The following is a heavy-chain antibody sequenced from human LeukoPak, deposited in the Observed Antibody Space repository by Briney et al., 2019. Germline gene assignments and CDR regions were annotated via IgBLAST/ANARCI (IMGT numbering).Heavy chain of an antibody. V-gene: IGHV4-61*02. J-gene: IGHJ3*02. CDR1: GGSISSGSYY. D-gene: IGHD3-22*01. CDR3: ARRYYYDSHHTNAFDI. CDR2: IYTSGST. Sequence: PSETLSLTCTVSGGSISSGSYYWSWIRQPAGKGLEWIGRIYTSGSTNYNPSLKSRVTISVDTSKNQFSLKLSSVTAADTAVYYCARRYYYDSHHTNAFDIWGQGTMVTVSS.